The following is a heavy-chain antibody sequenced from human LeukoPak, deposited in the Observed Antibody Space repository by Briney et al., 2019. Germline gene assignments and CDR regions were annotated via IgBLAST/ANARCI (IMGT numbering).Heavy chain of an antibody. CDR2: INPNSGGT. CDR3: ARTSYYYGSGELLSY. V-gene: IGHV1-2*02. D-gene: IGHD3-10*01. Sequence: ASVKVSCKASGYTFTGYYMHWVRQAPGQGLEWMGWINPNSGGTNYAQKFQGRVTMTRNTSISTAYMELSSLRSEDTAVYYCARTSYYYGSGELLSYWGQGTLVTVSS. J-gene: IGHJ4*02. CDR1: GYTFTGYY.